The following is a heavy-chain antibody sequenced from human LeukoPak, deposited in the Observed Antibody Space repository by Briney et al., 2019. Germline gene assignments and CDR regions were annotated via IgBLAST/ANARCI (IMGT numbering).Heavy chain of an antibody. V-gene: IGHV3-23*01. D-gene: IGHD3-22*01. CDR3: AKRDSSGYYYFDY. CDR2: ITGSGAGT. CDR1: GFTFSSYA. J-gene: IGHJ4*02. Sequence: PGGPLRLSCAASGFTFSSYAMSWVRQAPGKGLEWVSAITGSGAGTYYADSVKGRFTISRDNSKNTLSLQMNSLRAEDTAVYYCAKRDSSGYYYFDYWGQGTLVTVSS.